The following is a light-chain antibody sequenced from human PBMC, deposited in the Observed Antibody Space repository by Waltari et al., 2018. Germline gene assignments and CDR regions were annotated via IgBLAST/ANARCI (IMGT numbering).Light chain of an antibody. CDR3: QQYNDWPPYT. Sequence: ETMLTQSPATLSVSPGERATLSCRAGQSVTSNLAWYQQKAGQAPRLLIYGASTRATGIPARFSGSGSGTEFTLTISSLQSEDFAVYYCQQYNDWPPYTFGQGTKLEIK. J-gene: IGKJ2*01. V-gene: IGKV3-15*01. CDR1: QSVTSN. CDR2: GAS.